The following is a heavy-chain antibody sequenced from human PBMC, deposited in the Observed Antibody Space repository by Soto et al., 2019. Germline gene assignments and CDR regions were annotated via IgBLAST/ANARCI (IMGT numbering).Heavy chain of an antibody. J-gene: IGHJ4*02. D-gene: IGHD3-22*01. V-gene: IGHV3-7*01. CDR1: GFTFSSYW. CDR2: IKQDGSEK. CDR3: ARDRAYYDSSGYPDY. Sequence: GGSLRLSCAASGFTFSSYWMSWVRQAPGKGLEWVANIKQDGSEKYYVDSVKGRFTISRDNAKNSLYLQMNSLRAEDTAVYYCARDRAYYDSSGYPDYWGQGTLVTVSS.